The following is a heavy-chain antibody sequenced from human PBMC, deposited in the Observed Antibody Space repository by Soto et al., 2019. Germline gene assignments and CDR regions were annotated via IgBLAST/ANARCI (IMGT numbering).Heavy chain of an antibody. D-gene: IGHD1-26*01. V-gene: IGHV3-11*01. CDR3: ARELSGNYFTFEL. Sequence: GSLRLSCSASGFTFSDHFMSWIRQAPGKGLEWISYMTTSGSSRSYADSVKGRFTISRDNAKNSLYLQMNSLRGDDTAVYYCARELSGNYFTFELWGQGTMVTVSS. CDR1: GFTFSDHF. J-gene: IGHJ3*01. CDR2: MTTSGSSR.